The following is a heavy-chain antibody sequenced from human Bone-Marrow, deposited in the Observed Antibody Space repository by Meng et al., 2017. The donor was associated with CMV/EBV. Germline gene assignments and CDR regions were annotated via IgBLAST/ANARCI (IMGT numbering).Heavy chain of an antibody. CDR2: ISGSGGST. D-gene: IGHD2-2*01. J-gene: IGHJ4*02. CDR1: GFTFSSYA. Sequence: GGSLRLSCAASGFTFSSYAMSWVRQAPGKGLEWVSAISGSGGSTYYADSVKGRFTISRDNSRNTLYLQMNSLRAEDTGVYYCARDLRRYCSRISCEHGYWGQGTLVTVSS. CDR3: ARDLRRYCSRISCEHGY. V-gene: IGHV3-23*01.